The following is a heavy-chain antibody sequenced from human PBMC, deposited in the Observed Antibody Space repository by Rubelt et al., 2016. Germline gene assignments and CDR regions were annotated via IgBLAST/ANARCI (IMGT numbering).Heavy chain of an antibody. D-gene: IGHD6-19*01. V-gene: IGHV4-39*01. J-gene: IGHJ6*02. Sequence: QLQLQESGPGLVKPSETLSLTCTVSGGSISSSVYYWGWIRQPPGKGLEWIGSVIYSGSTYYNPSLKSRLTISVDTSKNQFSLKLSSGTAAETAVYYCARHVSSGWYYYYGMDVWGQGTTVTVSS. CDR2: VIYSGST. CDR3: ARHVSSGWYYYYGMDV. CDR1: GGSISSSVYY.